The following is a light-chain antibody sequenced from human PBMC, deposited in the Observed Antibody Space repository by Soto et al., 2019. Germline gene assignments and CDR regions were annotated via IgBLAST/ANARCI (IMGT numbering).Light chain of an antibody. J-gene: IGKJ1*01. CDR2: GAS. CDR3: QQYFEWPPMT. Sequence: VMTQSPATLSVSPGERATLSCWASETVATNLAWYQQKPGQAPRLLISGASTRAAGISDRFRGSGSGTEFTLTIIRLRSEDSAIYYCQQYFEWPPMTFGQGTKVEI. CDR1: ETVATN. V-gene: IGKV3-15*01.